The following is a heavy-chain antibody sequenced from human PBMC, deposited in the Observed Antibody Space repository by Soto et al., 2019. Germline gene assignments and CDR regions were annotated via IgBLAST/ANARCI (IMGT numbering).Heavy chain of an antibody. D-gene: IGHD2-2*01. Sequence: GGSLRLSCAASGFTFSSYAMSWVRQAPGKGLEWVSAISGSGGSTYYADSVKGRFTISRDNSKNTLYLQMNSLRAEDTAVYYCASRPAAPPYYYMDVWGKGTTVTVSS. V-gene: IGHV3-23*01. CDR2: ISGSGGST. J-gene: IGHJ6*03. CDR1: GFTFSSYA. CDR3: ASRPAAPPYYYMDV.